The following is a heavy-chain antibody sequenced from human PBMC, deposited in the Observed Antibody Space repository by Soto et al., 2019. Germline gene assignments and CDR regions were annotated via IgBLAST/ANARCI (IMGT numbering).Heavy chain of an antibody. V-gene: IGHV2-5*02. CDR3: AHIDPEIVTVGGHGGFDY. D-gene: IGHD5-12*01. J-gene: IGHJ4*02. Sequence: QITLKESGPPLVRPPQTLTLTCTFSGFSLTSGVGVGWIRQPPGKALEWLALIYWDDDKRYSPSLKNRLTITKDTSKNQVVLTMTNVGHVDTATYFCAHIDPEIVTVGGHGGFDYWGQGTLVTVSS. CDR1: GFSLTSGVG. CDR2: IYWDDDK.